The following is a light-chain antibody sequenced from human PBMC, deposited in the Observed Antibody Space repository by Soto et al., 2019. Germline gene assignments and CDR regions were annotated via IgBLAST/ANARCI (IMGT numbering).Light chain of an antibody. V-gene: IGKV3-20*01. CDR2: AAS. Sequence: VLTQSPSTLPLSQGERSRLSCRDSQSVSRSCLVWYQQKPGQAPRLLIYAASRRATGVPKRFSGSGSGTEFTLSISGLEPEDFAVYYCHHYATSSRTFGQGTKVDIK. CDR1: QSVSRSC. CDR3: HHYATSSRT. J-gene: IGKJ1*01.